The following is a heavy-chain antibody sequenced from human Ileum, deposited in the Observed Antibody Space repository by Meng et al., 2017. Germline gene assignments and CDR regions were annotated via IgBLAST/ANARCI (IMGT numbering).Heavy chain of an antibody. CDR1: GFSLSATGVG. D-gene: IGHD1/OR15-1a*01. CDR3: VHRPNNKGGFDF. Sequence: SGPTLVKPTQTLTLTCTFSGFSLSATGVGVGWIRQPPGKALEWLTHIYWSDDKRYSPSLRSRLTITKETSKSQVVLTLTNMDPADTATYYCVHRPNNKGGFDFWGQGTMVTVSS. J-gene: IGHJ3*01. V-gene: IGHV2-5*01. CDR2: IYWSDDK.